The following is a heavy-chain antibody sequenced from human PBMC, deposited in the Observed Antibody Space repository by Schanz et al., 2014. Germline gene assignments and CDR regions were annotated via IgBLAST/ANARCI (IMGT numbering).Heavy chain of an antibody. CDR1: GFTFSIYG. V-gene: IGHV3-23*01. CDR3: AKDFFIGVARGVIISHDAIDI. CDR2: MIGSGSSV. D-gene: IGHD3-10*01. J-gene: IGHJ3*02. Sequence: EVQLLESGGGLVQPGGSLRLSCAASGFTFSIYGMSWVRQAPGKGLEWVSRMIGSGSSVFHADSVKGRFTISRDNSNNTVFLQMNSLRAEDTAVYYCAKDFFIGVARGVIISHDAIDIWGRGTKVAVSS.